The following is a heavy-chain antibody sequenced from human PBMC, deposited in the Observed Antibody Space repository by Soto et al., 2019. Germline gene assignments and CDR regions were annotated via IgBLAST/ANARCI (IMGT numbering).Heavy chain of an antibody. V-gene: IGHV4-30-4*01. J-gene: IGHJ6*02. D-gene: IGHD5-12*01. CDR2: IYYSGST. CDR3: ARVHCGYLWGMDV. CDR1: GGSISSGDYY. Sequence: SETLSLTCTLSGGSISSGDYYWSWIPQPPGKGLEWIGYIYYSGSTYYNPSLKSRVTISVDTSKNQLCLKLSSVTAADTAVYYCARVHCGYLWGMDVWGQGTTVTVSS.